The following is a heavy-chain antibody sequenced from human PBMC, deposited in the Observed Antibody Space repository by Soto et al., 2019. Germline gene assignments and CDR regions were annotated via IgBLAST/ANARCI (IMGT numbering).Heavy chain of an antibody. D-gene: IGHD2-2*01. V-gene: IGHV3-23*01. CDR3: ARVPDLDYCSRTSCLYYFDY. CDR2: INSNGDST. Sequence: PGGSLRLSCVASGFTFSRYVMSWVRQAPGKGLEWVSTINSNGDSTYYADSVKGRFTISRDNSRNSLYLQVNSLRAEDTAVYYWARVPDLDYCSRTSCLYYFDYWDQGALVTVSS. CDR1: GFTFSRYV. J-gene: IGHJ4*02.